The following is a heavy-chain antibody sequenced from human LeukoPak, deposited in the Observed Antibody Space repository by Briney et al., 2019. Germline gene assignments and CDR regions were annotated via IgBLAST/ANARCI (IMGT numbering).Heavy chain of an antibody. V-gene: IGHV3-23*01. CDR2: ISGSGGST. D-gene: IGHD3-3*01. CDR1: GFTFSSYA. Sequence: QAGGSLRLSCAASGFTFSSYAMSWVRQAPGKGLEWVSAISGSGGSTYYADSVKGRFTISRDNSKNTLYLQMNSLRAEDTAVYYCAKDLAYYDFWSGYYLGYWGQGTLVTVSS. J-gene: IGHJ4*02. CDR3: AKDLAYYDFWSGYYLGY.